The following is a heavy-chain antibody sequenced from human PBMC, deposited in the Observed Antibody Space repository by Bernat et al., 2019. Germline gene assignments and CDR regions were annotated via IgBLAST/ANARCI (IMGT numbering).Heavy chain of an antibody. CDR1: GFTFSSYW. J-gene: IGHJ6*02. CDR3: ARPLIITSYCYSGMDV. V-gene: IGHV3-74*01. D-gene: IGHD1-14*01. Sequence: EVQLVEFGGGLVQPGGSLRLSCAASGFTFSSYWMHWVRQAPGKGLVWVSRINSDGSSTSYADSVKGRFTISRDNAKNTLYLQMNSLRAEDTAVYYCARPLIITSYCYSGMDVWGQGTSITVSS. CDR2: INSDGSST.